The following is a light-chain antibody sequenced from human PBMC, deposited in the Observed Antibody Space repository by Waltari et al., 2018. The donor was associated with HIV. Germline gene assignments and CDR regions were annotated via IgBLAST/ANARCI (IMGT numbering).Light chain of an antibody. CDR1: SSNVRNTY. Sequence: QSVLAQPRSVSGTPGQRGNISCSGSSSNVRNTYVYWYQQVPGVAPKLLIYRNNQRPSGVPDRFSGSKSGTSASLAISGLRTEDEAEYYCAAWDDRLSGRLFGGGTKVTVL. CDR3: AAWDDRLSGRL. V-gene: IGLV1-47*01. J-gene: IGLJ2*01. CDR2: RNN.